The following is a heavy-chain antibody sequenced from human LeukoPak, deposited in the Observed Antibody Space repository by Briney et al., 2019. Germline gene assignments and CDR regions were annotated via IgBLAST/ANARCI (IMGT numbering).Heavy chain of an antibody. CDR3: ARVIVGATTRGTFDC. Sequence: ASVKVSCKASGYTFTSYGISWVRQAPGQGLEWMGWISAYNGNTNYAQKLQGRVTMTTDTSTSTAYMELRSLRSDDTAVYYCARVIVGATTRGTFDCWGQGTLVTVSS. CDR1: GYTFTSYG. V-gene: IGHV1-18*01. CDR2: ISAYNGNT. J-gene: IGHJ4*02. D-gene: IGHD1-26*01.